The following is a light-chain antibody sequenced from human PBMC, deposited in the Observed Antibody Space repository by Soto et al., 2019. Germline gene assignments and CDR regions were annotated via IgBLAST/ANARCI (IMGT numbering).Light chain of an antibody. CDR1: QSISSW. Sequence: DIQMTQSPSTLSASVVDRVTITCRASQSISSWLAWYQQKPGKAPKLLIYKASTLETGVPSRFSGSGSRTGFTLTISSLQPDDFATYYCQHYASFSGTFGQGTKVDIK. V-gene: IGKV1-5*03. CDR3: QHYASFSGT. J-gene: IGKJ1*01. CDR2: KAS.